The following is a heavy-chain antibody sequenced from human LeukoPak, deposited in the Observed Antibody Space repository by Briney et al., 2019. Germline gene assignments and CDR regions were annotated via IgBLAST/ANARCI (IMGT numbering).Heavy chain of an antibody. V-gene: IGHV3-20*04. J-gene: IGHJ4*02. CDR1: GFTFSTYG. CDR3: ARGGSTGWYSFDY. CDR2: INWNGGST. D-gene: IGHD6-19*01. Sequence: PGGSLRLSCVASGFTFSTYGMSWVRHAPGKGLEWVSGINWNGGSTGYADSVKGRFTISRDNAKNSLYLRMNSLRAEDTALYYCARGGSTGWYSFDYWGQGTLVTVSS.